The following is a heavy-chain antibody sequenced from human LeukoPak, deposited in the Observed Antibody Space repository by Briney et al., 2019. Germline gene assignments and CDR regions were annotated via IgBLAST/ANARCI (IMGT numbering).Heavy chain of an antibody. D-gene: IGHD1-14*01. V-gene: IGHV4-31*03. CDR1: GGSISSGGYY. Sequence: PSETLSLTCTVSGGSISSGGYYWSWIRQHPGKGLEWIGFIYYSGSTYYNPSLKSRVTISVDTSKNQFSLKLSSVTAADTAVYYCARVVGGTNPFLYYYYYMDVWGKGTTVTVSS. J-gene: IGHJ6*03. CDR3: ARVVGGTNPFLYYYYYMDV. CDR2: IYYSGST.